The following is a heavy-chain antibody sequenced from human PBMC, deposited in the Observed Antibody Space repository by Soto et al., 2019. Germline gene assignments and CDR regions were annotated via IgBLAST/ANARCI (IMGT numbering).Heavy chain of an antibody. CDR3: ARGVSAGVDY. J-gene: IGHJ4*02. CDR2: MEPSTGRT. D-gene: IGHD1-26*01. Sequence: QVQLVQSGAEVREPGASVKVSCKASGYSFTSLDINWVRQTAGQGLEWMGWMEPSTGRTGYAQKFQGRVTMTRDTSRNTAYMELTTLTPDDTAFYYCARGVSAGVDYWGQGTLVIVSS. V-gene: IGHV1-8*01. CDR1: GYSFTSLD.